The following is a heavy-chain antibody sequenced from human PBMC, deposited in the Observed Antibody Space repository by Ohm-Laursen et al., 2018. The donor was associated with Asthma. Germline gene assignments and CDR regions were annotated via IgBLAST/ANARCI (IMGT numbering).Heavy chain of an antibody. Sequence: SLRLSCTASGFTFSSYGMHWVRQAPGKGLEWVAVGGSYYDGGLKYYADSVNGRFTVSRDNSKNTLYLQMNSLRAEDTAAYYCAKDKGSGGSSAWVDYWGQGTLVTVSS. CDR1: GFTFSSYG. D-gene: IGHD2-15*01. CDR2: GGSYYDGGLK. V-gene: IGHV3-30*19. CDR3: AKDKGSGGSSAWVDY. J-gene: IGHJ4*02.